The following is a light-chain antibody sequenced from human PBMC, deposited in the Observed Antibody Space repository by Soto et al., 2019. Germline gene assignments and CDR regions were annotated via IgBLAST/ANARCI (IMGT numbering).Light chain of an antibody. Sequence: EIVMTQSPATLSVSPGERATLSCRASQSVSSCLAWYQQKPGQAPRLLIYDASTRATGIPAKFSGSGSGTEFTLAISSLQSEDFAVYYCHHYGGSLYTFGQGTKLEIK. V-gene: IGKV3-15*01. CDR1: QSVSSC. CDR3: HHYGGSLYT. J-gene: IGKJ2*01. CDR2: DAS.